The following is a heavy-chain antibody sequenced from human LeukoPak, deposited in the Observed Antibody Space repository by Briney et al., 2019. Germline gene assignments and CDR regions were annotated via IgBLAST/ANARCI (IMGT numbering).Heavy chain of an antibody. V-gene: IGHV1-2*02. CDR3: ARAVVPAAHDY. CDR1: GYTFTGYY. J-gene: IGHJ4*02. CDR2: INPNNGGT. D-gene: IGHD2-2*01. Sequence: ASVKVCCKASGYTFTGYYIHWVRHWVRQAPGQGLEWMGWINPNNGGTNYAQKFLGRVTMNRDTSISTAYMELSRLRSDDTAVYYCARAVVPAAHDYWGQGTLVTVSS.